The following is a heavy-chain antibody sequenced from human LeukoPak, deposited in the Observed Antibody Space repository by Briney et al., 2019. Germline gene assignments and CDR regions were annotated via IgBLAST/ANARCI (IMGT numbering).Heavy chain of an antibody. CDR1: GYTFTSYD. Sequence: GGSLKVSCQASGYTFTSYDMSWVRQAPGKGLKRMGYINPNSGNTCYAQKVQGRVTITRNTSKSTAYMDLSSLRSEETAVYYGARAYRSRWEFFSFIYFYYGMDVWGQGSTLTVS. J-gene: IGHJ6*01. CDR2: INPNSGNT. D-gene: IGHD6-13*01. V-gene: IGHV1-8*03. CDR3: ARAYRSRWEFFSFIYFYYGMDV.